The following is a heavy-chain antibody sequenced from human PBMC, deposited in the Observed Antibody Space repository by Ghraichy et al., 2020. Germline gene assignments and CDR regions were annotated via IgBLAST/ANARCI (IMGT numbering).Heavy chain of an antibody. D-gene: IGHD1-26*01. CDR1: GYTFTDYY. Sequence: ASVKVSCKASGYTFTDYYMHWVRQASGQGLEWMGLMNPNSGGTTYAQKFQGRVTMTRDTSISTAYMELSRLTSDDTALYYCSRDVSGSYDYWGQGTLVTVSS. CDR2: MNPNSGGT. CDR3: SRDVSGSYDY. J-gene: IGHJ4*02. V-gene: IGHV1-2*02.